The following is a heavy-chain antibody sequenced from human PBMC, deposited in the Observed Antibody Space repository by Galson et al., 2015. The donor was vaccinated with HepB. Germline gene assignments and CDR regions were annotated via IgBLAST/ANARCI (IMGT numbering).Heavy chain of an antibody. V-gene: IGHV3-21*01. CDR3: ARDLRRPRDAWIQLWVLYGVDV. Sequence: SLGLSCAASGFTFSTYSMNWVRQAPGKGLEWVSSISSSSSYIYYADSVKGRFTISRDNAKNSLYLQMNSLRAEDTAVYYCARDLRRPRDAWIQLWVLYGVDVWGQGTTVTVSS. CDR2: ISSSSSYI. CDR1: GFTFSTYS. J-gene: IGHJ6*02. D-gene: IGHD5-18*01.